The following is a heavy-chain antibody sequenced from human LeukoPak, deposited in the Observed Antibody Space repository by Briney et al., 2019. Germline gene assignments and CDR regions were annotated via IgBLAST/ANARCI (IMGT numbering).Heavy chain of an antibody. CDR3: ARVSLDYSAPAGGRYYYYMDV. CDR1: GGSISSYY. D-gene: IGHD4-11*01. J-gene: IGHJ6*03. V-gene: IGHV4-59*01. CDR2: IYYSGST. Sequence: SETLSLTCTVSGGSISSYYWSWIRQPPGKGLEWIGYIYYSGSTNYNPSLKSRVTISVDTSKNQFSLKLSSVTAADTAVYYCARVSLDYSAPAGGRYYYYMDVWGKGTTVTVSS.